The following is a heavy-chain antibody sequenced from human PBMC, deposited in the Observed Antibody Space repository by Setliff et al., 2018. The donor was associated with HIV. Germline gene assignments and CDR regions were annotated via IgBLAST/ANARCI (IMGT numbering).Heavy chain of an antibody. Sequence: GSLRLSCAASGFTFRNYWMSWVRQAPGKGLEWVANINEDGTEKYYVDSVRGRFTISRDNSKNTESLQMNSLRIEDTAVYYCVSSFDSWGQGVLVTVSS. V-gene: IGHV3-7*01. J-gene: IGHJ4*02. CDR1: GFTFRNYW. CDR2: INEDGTEK. CDR3: VSSFDS.